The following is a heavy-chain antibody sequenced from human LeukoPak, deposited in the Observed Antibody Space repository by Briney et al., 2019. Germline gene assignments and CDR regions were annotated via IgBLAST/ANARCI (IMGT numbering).Heavy chain of an antibody. J-gene: IGHJ4*02. D-gene: IGHD1-26*01. Sequence: GESPQISCNGSGYSFTSNWISWVRQMPGKGLEWMGRIDPSDSHINYSPSFQGHVTISVDKSISTAYLQWSSLRASDTAMYYCARQGKGSYRRDFDYWGQGTLVTVSS. CDR2: IDPSDSHI. CDR1: GYSFTSNW. CDR3: ARQGKGSYRRDFDY. V-gene: IGHV5-10-1*01.